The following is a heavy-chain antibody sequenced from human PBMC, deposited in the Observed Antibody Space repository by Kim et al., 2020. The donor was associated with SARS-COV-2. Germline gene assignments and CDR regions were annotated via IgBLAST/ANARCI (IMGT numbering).Heavy chain of an antibody. Sequence: GGSLRLSCAASGFTFSSYAMSWVRQAPGKGLEWVSVIYSGGSSTYYADSVKGRFTISRDNSKNTLYLQMNSLRAEDTAVYYCAKVREDTAPDPYWYFDLWGRGTLVTVSS. CDR1: GFTFSSYA. D-gene: IGHD5-18*01. CDR3: AKVREDTAPDPYWYFDL. CDR2: IYSGGSST. V-gene: IGHV3-23*03. J-gene: IGHJ2*01.